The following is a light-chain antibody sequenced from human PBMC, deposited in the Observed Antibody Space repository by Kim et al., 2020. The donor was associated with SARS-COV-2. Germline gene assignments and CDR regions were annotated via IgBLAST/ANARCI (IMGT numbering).Light chain of an antibody. J-gene: IGKJ4*01. V-gene: IGKV1-5*03. CDR2: KAS. Sequence: DIQMTQSPSTLSASVGDTVTITCRASQSISSWLAWYQQKPGKAPNLLIYKASSLQSGVPLRFSGSGSGTEFTLTISSLQPDDFATYYCQQYNSFALTFGGGTKVEI. CDR1: QSISSW. CDR3: QQYNSFALT.